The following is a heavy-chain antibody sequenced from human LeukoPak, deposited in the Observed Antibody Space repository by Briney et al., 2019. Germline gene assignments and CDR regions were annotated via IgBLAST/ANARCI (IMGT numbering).Heavy chain of an antibody. Sequence: GASVKVSCKASGGTFSSYAIGWVRQAPGQGLEWMGGIIPIFGTANYAQKFQGRVTITTDESTSTAYMELSSLRSEDTAVYYCARSVYDSSGYYPYYYYYYMDAWGKGTTVTVSS. CDR2: IIPIFGTA. CDR3: ARSVYDSSGYYPYYYYYYMDA. CDR1: GGTFSSYA. V-gene: IGHV1-69*05. J-gene: IGHJ6*03. D-gene: IGHD3-22*01.